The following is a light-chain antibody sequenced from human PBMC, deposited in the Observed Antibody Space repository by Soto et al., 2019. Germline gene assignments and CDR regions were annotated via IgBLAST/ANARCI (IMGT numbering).Light chain of an antibody. J-gene: IGLJ1*01. CDR1: SSNIGLGYD. Sequence: QSVLTQPPSVSGAPGQRVTISCTGSSSNIGLGYDVHWYQQLPGTAPKLLIFGNNNRPSGVPDRFSGSKSGTSASLAITGLQAEDEADYYCQSYDSRLSGYVFGTGTKVIVL. V-gene: IGLV1-40*01. CDR3: QSYDSRLSGYV. CDR2: GNN.